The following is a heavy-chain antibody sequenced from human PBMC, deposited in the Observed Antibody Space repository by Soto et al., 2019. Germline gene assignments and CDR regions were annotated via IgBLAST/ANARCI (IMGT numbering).Heavy chain of an antibody. CDR2: ILAIMGSV. D-gene: IGHD2-15*01. Sequence: QVHLVQSGSEVKKPGSSVTVSCKASGGTFNTYTFSWVRQAPGQGLEWMGSILAIMGSVNYAHDFRGRLSITADPSTTTAYMELTSLTSHYTAIYYCARIPRYSYPTSDPLDNWGQGTLVTVSS. CDR3: ARIPRYSYPTSDPLDN. J-gene: IGHJ4*02. CDR1: GGTFNTYT. V-gene: IGHV1-69*01.